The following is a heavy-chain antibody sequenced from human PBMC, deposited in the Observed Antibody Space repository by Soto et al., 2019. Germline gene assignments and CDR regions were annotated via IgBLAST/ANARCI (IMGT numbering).Heavy chain of an antibody. V-gene: IGHV1-58*01. CDR1: GFTFTSSA. J-gene: IGHJ5*02. Sequence: SVKVSCKASGFTFTSSAVQWVRQARGQRLEWIGWIVVGSGNTNYAQKFQERVTITRDMSTSTAYMELSSLRSEDTAVYYCEADGIFDWLLTISWGQGTLVTVSS. CDR3: EADGIFDWLLTIS. CDR2: IVVGSGNT. D-gene: IGHD3-9*01.